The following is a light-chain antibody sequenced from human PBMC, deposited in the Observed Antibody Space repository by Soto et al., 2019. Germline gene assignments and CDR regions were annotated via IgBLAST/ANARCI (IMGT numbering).Light chain of an antibody. CDR3: QQFAKSST. CDR1: HTIERW. CDR2: DAT. V-gene: IGKV1-5*01. J-gene: IGKJ1*01. Sequence: IPMTQSPSTLSASVGDRVTITCRASHTIERWMAWYQQKRGRAPSLLIFDATTLHSGVPSRFSGGGSGTEFTLTINGLQPDDFETYYCQQFAKSSTFGQGTTVEIK.